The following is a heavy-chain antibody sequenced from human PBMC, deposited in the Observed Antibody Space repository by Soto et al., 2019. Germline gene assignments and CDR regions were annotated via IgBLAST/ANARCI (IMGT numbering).Heavy chain of an antibody. Sequence: TLSLTCTVSGGSISSSSYYWGWIRQPPGKGLEWIGSIYYSGSTYYNPSLKSRVTISVDTSKNQFSLKLSSVTAADTAVYYCARLSSGSYHYYYGMDVWGQGTTVTVSS. CDR3: ARLSSGSYHYYYGMDV. V-gene: IGHV4-39*01. D-gene: IGHD1-26*01. J-gene: IGHJ6*02. CDR1: GGSISSSSYY. CDR2: IYYSGST.